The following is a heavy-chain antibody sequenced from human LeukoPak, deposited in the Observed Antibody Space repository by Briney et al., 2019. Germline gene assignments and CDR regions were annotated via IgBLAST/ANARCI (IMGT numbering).Heavy chain of an antibody. V-gene: IGHV1-2*06. D-gene: IGHD3-22*01. CDR1: GYTFTGYY. CDR3: ARDLHDSSAY. Sequence: ASVKVSCKASGYTFTGYYIHWVRQAPGQGLEWMGRINPNSGGTNYAQKFQGRVTMTRDTSISTAYMELNRQRSDDTAVYYCARDLHDSSAYWGQGTLVTVSS. CDR2: INPNSGGT. J-gene: IGHJ4*02.